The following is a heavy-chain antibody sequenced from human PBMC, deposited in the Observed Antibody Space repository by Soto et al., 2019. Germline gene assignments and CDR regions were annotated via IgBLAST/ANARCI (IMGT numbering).Heavy chain of an antibody. CDR1: GFTVSSNY. D-gene: IGHD2-15*01. V-gene: IGHV3-53*01. Sequence: QAGGSLRLSCGASGFTVSSNYMIWVRQAPGKGLEWVSVIYSGGSTYYADSVKGRFTISRDNSKNTLYLQMNSLRAEDTAVYYCARDRTSDIVVGWGGMDVWGQGTTVTVSS. CDR3: ARDRTSDIVVGWGGMDV. J-gene: IGHJ6*02. CDR2: IYSGGST.